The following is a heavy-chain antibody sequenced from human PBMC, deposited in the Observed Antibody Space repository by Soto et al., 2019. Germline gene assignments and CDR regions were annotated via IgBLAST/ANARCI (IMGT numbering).Heavy chain of an antibody. V-gene: IGHV4-30-2*01. CDR1: GGSISSGGYS. CDR3: AAGECSGANCFSGYAFY. CDR2: IYHSGST. D-gene: IGHD2-15*01. Sequence: PSETLSLTCAVSGGSISSGGYSWSWIRQPPGKGLEWIGYIYHSGSTYYNPSLKSRVTISVDRSKNQFSLKLSSVTAEDTAVYYCAAGECSGANCFSGYAFYWGQGTLVTVSS. J-gene: IGHJ4*02.